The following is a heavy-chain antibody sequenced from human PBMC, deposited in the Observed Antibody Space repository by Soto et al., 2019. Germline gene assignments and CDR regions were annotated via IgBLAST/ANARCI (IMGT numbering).Heavy chain of an antibody. CDR1: GYTFTNFG. J-gene: IGHJ4*01. Sequence: QVKLVQSGAEVKKPGASVKVSCKASGYTFTNFGISWVRQAPGQGLEWMGWISAYNGNTNYAQNFKGRVTMTTDTSTSTAYMEMRILRSAYTAVYYFARGWTPIDYWGHGTLVTVSS. V-gene: IGHV1-18*01. CDR3: ARGWTPIDY. CDR2: ISAYNGNT. D-gene: IGHD2-15*01.